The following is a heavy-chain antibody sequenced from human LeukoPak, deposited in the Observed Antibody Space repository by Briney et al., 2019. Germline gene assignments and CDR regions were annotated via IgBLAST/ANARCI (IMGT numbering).Heavy chain of an antibody. D-gene: IGHD2-2*01. CDR3: AKEYCSSTSCYSYYFDY. CDR2: ISSNGGST. Sequence: GGSLRLSCAASGFTFSSYAMHWVRQAPGKGLEYVSAISSNGGSTYYANSVKGRFTISRDNSKNTLYLQMNSLRAEDTAVYYCAKEYCSSTSCYSYYFDYWGQGTLVTVSS. CDR1: GFTFSSYA. V-gene: IGHV3-64*01. J-gene: IGHJ4*02.